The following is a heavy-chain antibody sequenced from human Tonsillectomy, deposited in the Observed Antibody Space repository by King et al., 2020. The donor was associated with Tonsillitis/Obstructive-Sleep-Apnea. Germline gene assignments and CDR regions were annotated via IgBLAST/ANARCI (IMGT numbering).Heavy chain of an antibody. CDR1: GFTFSSYW. CDR3: AYCSVTSCYRSRFAY. J-gene: IGHJ4*02. V-gene: IGHV3-74*01. D-gene: IGHD2-2*01. CDR2: INSDGGST. Sequence: VQLVESGGGLVQPGGSLRLSCAASGFTFSSYWMHWVRQAPGKGLVWVSRINSDGGSTNYADSVKGRFTISRDNAKNTLYLQMNSLRAEDTAVYYCAYCSVTSCYRSRFAYWGQGTLVTVSS.